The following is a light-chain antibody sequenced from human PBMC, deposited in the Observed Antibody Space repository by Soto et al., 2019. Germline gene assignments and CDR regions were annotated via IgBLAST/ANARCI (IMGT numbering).Light chain of an antibody. CDR2: EVN. J-gene: IGLJ1*01. V-gene: IGLV2-8*01. CDR3: SSYGGDNNGV. CDR1: SSDVGGYNY. Sequence: QSVLTQPPSASGSPGHSVTISCTGTSSDVGGYNYGSWFKQHPGKTPKLIIHEVNQRPSGVPDRFTGSKSGNTASLTVSGPQAEDEGTYDYSSYGGDNNGVFGTGTKVTVL.